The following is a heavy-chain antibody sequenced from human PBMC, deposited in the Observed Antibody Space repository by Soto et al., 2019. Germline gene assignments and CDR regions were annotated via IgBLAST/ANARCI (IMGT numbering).Heavy chain of an antibody. CDR2: ISFDGSNK. J-gene: IGHJ4*02. CDR1: GFTFSNYA. CDR3: ARDKRDLRFLEWSYYFDY. V-gene: IGHV3-30-3*01. D-gene: IGHD3-3*01. Sequence: QVQLVESGGGVVQPGRSLRLSCAPSGFTFSNYAMHSVRQATGNGLEWVAVISFDGSNKYYADSVKGRFTISTDNSNNTLYLQMNSLRAEDTDVYYCARDKRDLRFLEWSYYFDYWGQGTLVTVSS.